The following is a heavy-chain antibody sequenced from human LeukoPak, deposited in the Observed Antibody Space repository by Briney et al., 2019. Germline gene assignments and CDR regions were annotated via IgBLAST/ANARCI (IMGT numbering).Heavy chain of an antibody. CDR1: GGSISSYY. CDR2: IYYSGST. CDR3: ARGRVATFGLNPRFDY. V-gene: IGHV4-59*01. D-gene: IGHD5-12*01. J-gene: IGHJ4*02. Sequence: PSETLSLTCTVSGGSISSYYWSWIRQPPGKGLEWIGYIYYSGSTNYNPSLRSRVTISVDTSKNQFSLKLSSVTAADTAVYYCARGRVATFGLNPRFDYWGQGTLVTVSS.